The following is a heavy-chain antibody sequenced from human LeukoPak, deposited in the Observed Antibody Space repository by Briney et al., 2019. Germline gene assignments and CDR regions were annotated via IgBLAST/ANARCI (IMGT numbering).Heavy chain of an antibody. V-gene: IGHV4-39*01. Sequence: PSETLSLTCTVSGGSISSSSDYWGWIRQPPGKGLVWIGNIYYSGSTYYNPSLTSRVTISVDTSKTQFSLKLSSVTAADTAVYYCARSIVATGIDFWGQGTLVTVSS. CDR2: IYYSGST. D-gene: IGHD6-6*01. CDR3: ARSIVATGIDF. J-gene: IGHJ4*02. CDR1: GGSISSSSDY.